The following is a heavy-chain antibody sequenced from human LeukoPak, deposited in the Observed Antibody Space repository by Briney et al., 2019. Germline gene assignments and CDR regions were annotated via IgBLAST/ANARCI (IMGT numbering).Heavy chain of an antibody. CDR2: VSYYGNVK. CDR1: GFTFSSYG. CDR3: ARSHKD. V-gene: IGHV3-30*03. J-gene: IGHJ4*02. Sequence: GGSLRLSCAASGFTFSSYGMHWVRQAPGKGLEWVAVVSYYGNVKFYADSVKGRFTISRDNSKNTLYLQMNSLRAEDTAVSYCARSHKDWGQGTLVTVSS.